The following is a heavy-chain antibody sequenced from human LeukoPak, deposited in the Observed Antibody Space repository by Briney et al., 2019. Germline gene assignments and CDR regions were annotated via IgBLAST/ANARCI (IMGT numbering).Heavy chain of an antibody. CDR3: AKGPYNWNGVKLYFDY. J-gene: IGHJ4*02. D-gene: IGHD1-1*01. Sequence: GGSLRLSCAASRFTFSSYGMHWVRQAPGKGLEWVAFIRYDGSNKYYTDSVKGRFTISRDNSKSTLYLQMNSLRAEDTAVYYCAKGPYNWNGVKLYFDYWGQGTLVTVSS. CDR2: IRYDGSNK. CDR1: RFTFSSYG. V-gene: IGHV3-30*02.